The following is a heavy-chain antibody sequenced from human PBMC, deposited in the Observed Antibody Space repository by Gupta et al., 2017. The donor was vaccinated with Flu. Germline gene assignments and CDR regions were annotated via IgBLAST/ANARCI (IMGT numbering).Heavy chain of an antibody. CDR3: ARNAGKVAGSYYFDY. CDR1: ESTFSDYA. J-gene: IGHJ4*02. CDR2: SISVAGT. V-gene: IGHV3-23*01. D-gene: IGHD6-19*01. Sequence: EVQLLESAGGLVLPGGSLRLSCVASESTFSDYAMSWFRQAPGKGPEWVSSISVAGTYYAESVKGRFTISRDNSRNTLSLQMDGLQGEDSAMYYCARNAGKVAGSYYFDYWGQGVLVTVSS.